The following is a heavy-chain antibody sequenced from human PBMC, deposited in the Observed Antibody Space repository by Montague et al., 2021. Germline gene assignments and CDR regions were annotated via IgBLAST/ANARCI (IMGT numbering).Heavy chain of an antibody. CDR2: IFWDDDK. CDR1: GFSLATSGVG. CDR3: APKIAAHKAHDGFSV. Sequence: PALVKPTQTLTLICTFSGFSLATSGVGVAWLRQPPGKALEWLALIFWDDDKRYSPSLKSRLTITKDTTKNQVVLTLTNMDPVDTATYFCAPKIAAHKAHDGFSVWGQGTVVTVSA. D-gene: IGHD6-13*01. V-gene: IGHV2-5*02. J-gene: IGHJ3*01.